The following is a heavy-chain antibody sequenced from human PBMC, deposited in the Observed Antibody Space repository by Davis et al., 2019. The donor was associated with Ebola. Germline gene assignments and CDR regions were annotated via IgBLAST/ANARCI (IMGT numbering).Heavy chain of an antibody. V-gene: IGHV3-15*01. J-gene: IGHJ4*02. D-gene: IGHD2-21*01. Sequence: PGGSLRLSCAASGFTFNKAWMNWVRQAPGKGLEWVGRIKSNNDGGTSDYAAPVKGRFTFSRDDSKSTVYVQVNSLRIEDTAVYYCTTDSGKNCGGDCPQIDYWGQGTLVTVSS. CDR2: IKSNNDGGTS. CDR3: TTDSGKNCGGDCPQIDY. CDR1: GFTFNKAW.